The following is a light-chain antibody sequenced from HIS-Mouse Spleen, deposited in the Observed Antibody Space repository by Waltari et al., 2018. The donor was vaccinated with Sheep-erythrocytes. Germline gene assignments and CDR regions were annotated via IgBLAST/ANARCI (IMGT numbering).Light chain of an antibody. CDR1: QSVSSY. J-gene: IGKJ2*01. V-gene: IGKV3-11*01. Sequence: EIVLTQSPATLSLSPGERATPSCRARQSVSSYLAWYQQKPGQAPRLLIYDASNRATGIPARFSGSGSGTDFTLTISSLEPEDFAVYYCQQRSNWYTFGQGTKLEIK. CDR3: QQRSNWYT. CDR2: DAS.